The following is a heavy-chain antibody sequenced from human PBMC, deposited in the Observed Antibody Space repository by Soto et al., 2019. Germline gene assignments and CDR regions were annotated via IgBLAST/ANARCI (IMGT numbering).Heavy chain of an antibody. Sequence: QVQLAQSGAEVKKPGSSVKVSCKASGGTFSSYSISWVRQAPGQGPEWMGRFIPILDISTYAQKFQGRVTITADTSSSTSYMELSSLRSEDTAVYYCARGYYDGTGYYYEYFQHWGQGSLVSVSS. J-gene: IGHJ1*01. V-gene: IGHV1-69*02. D-gene: IGHD3-22*01. CDR2: FIPILDIS. CDR1: GGTFSSYS. CDR3: ARGYYDGTGYYYEYFQH.